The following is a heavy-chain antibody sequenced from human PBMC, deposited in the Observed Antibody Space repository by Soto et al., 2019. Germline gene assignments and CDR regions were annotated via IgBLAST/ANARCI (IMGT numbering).Heavy chain of an antibody. Sequence: PSETLSLTCTVSGGSISSGDYYWSWIRQPPGKGLEWIGYIYYSGSTYYNPSLKSRVTISVDTSKNQFSLKLSSVTAADTAVYYCARTTPTGGYFQHWGQGTLVTVSS. V-gene: IGHV4-30-4*01. J-gene: IGHJ1*01. D-gene: IGHD1-1*01. CDR3: ARTTPTGGYFQH. CDR2: IYYSGST. CDR1: GGSISSGDYY.